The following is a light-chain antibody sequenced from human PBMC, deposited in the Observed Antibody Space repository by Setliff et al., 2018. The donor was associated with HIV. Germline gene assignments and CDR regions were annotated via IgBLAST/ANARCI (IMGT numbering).Light chain of an antibody. Sequence: SVLTQPASVSGSPGQSITISCTGTSSDVGGYNYVSWYQQHPGKAPKLMIYDVSNRPSGVPDRFSGSKSGNTASLTISGLQAEDEADYYCCSHAGSYTYVFGTGTKVTVL. J-gene: IGLJ1*01. V-gene: IGLV2-14*03. CDR1: SSDVGGYNY. CDR3: CSHAGSYTYV. CDR2: DVS.